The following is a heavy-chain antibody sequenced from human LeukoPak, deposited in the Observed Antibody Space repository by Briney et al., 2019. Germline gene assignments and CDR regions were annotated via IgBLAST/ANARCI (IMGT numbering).Heavy chain of an antibody. Sequence: SETLSLSCAVPGGSLSNNNYYSGWIRQPPGNGLGCLGSMYFSASTSYNPSLKSRVTISVDTSNNPFSLKLSSVTAADTAVYYCATDHWTYTSSLDYWGQGTLVTVSS. J-gene: IGHJ4*02. D-gene: IGHD6-13*01. V-gene: IGHV4-39*02. CDR2: MYFSAST. CDR1: GGSLSNNNYY. CDR3: ATDHWTYTSSLDY.